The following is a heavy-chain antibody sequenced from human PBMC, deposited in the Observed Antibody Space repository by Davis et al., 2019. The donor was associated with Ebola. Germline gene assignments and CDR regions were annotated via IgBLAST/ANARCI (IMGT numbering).Heavy chain of an antibody. Sequence: MPSETLSLTCAVSGGSISSSNWWSWVRQPPGKGLEWIGEIYHSGSTNYNPSLKSRVTISVDTSKKQFSLKLSSVTAADTAVYYCARASSRYIAVAGINNWFDPWGQGTLVTVSS. CDR3: ARASSRYIAVAGINNWFDP. J-gene: IGHJ5*02. CDR2: IYHSGST. CDR1: GGSISSSNW. V-gene: IGHV4-4*02. D-gene: IGHD6-19*01.